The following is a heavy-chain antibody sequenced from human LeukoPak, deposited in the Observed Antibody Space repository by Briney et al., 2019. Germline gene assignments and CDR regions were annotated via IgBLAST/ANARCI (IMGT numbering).Heavy chain of an antibody. J-gene: IGHJ3*02. Sequence: ASVTVSFTASGYTFGSDDINWVRQATGQGLEWMGWINPNNGNLGYAQKFQGRVTITRNTPISTAYMELSSLTSEDTAVYYCARSDHNSWNAFDIWGQGTMVTVSS. CDR1: GYTFGSDD. D-gene: IGHD1-26*01. CDR3: ARSDHNSWNAFDI. CDR2: INPNNGNL. V-gene: IGHV1-8*03.